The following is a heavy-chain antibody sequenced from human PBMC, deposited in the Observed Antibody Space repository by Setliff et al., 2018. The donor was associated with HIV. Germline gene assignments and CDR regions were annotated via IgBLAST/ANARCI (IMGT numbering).Heavy chain of an antibody. V-gene: IGHV4-59*01. J-gene: IGHJ6*03. CDR3: VRGFCSSTTCYEDYYYMDV. CDR2: IFYTGNT. Sequence: PSETLSLTCAVYGGSISGYYWSWIRQPPGKGLEWIGTIFYTGNTNYNPSLKSRVTLSGGMSENQLFLRLTSVTAADTAVYYCVRGFCSSTTCYEDYYYMDVWGKGSTVTVSS. CDR1: GGSISGYY. D-gene: IGHD2-2*01.